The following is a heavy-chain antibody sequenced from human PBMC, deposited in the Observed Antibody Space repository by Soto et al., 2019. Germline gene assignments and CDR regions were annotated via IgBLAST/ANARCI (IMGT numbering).Heavy chain of an antibody. J-gene: IGHJ5*02. CDR1: GDPLSYGGYY. CDR2: IYHTGKT. V-gene: IGHV4-31*03. Sequence: PSETLSLTCTVYGDPLSYGGYYWTWIRKNQGKGLEWMGYIYHTGKTYYNPSLESRLAMSVDMSKNQFSLRLTSVNAADTAVYYCARDGSSTANWSDPWGQGTLVTAS. D-gene: IGHD2-2*01. CDR3: ARDGSSTANWSDP.